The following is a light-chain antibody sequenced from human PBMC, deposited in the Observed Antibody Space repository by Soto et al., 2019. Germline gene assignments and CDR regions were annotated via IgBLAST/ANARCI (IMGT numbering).Light chain of an antibody. Sequence: QSVLTQSPSVSGAPGQRVTISCSGSSSNIGNHYVYWHQQLPGMAPRLLIYKNTQRPSGIPDRFSGSKSGTSASLAIYGLRSEDEADYYCATRDDSLSGVLFGGGTQLTVL. CDR3: ATRDDSLSGVL. V-gene: IGLV1-47*01. CDR1: SSNIGNHY. CDR2: KNT. J-gene: IGLJ2*01.